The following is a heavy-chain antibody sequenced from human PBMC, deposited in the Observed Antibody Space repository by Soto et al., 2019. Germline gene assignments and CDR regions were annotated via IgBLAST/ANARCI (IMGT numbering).Heavy chain of an antibody. J-gene: IGHJ4*02. D-gene: IGHD6-13*01. V-gene: IGHV1-69*13. CDR2: IIPIFGTA. CDR3: ASYAGYSSSWYFDY. CDR1: GGTFSSYA. Sequence: GASVKVSCKASGGTFSSYAISWVRQAPGQGLEWMGGIIPIFGTANYAQKFQGRVTITADESTSTAYMELSSLRSEDTAVYYCASYAGYSSSWYFDYWGQGTLVTVSS.